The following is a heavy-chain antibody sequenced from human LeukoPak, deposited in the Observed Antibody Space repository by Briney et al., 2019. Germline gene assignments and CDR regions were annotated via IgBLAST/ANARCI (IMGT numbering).Heavy chain of an antibody. Sequence: PGGSLRLSCAASGFTFSSCAMNWVRQAPGKGLEWVSATGSTGVSTFYADSAKGRFTVSRDNSKNTLSLQMNSLRAEDTAVYYCAKDPGVVPAHYFDYWGQGILVTVSS. CDR3: AKDPGVVPAHYFDY. V-gene: IGHV3-23*01. CDR1: GFTFSSCA. J-gene: IGHJ4*02. CDR2: TGSTGVST. D-gene: IGHD2-2*01.